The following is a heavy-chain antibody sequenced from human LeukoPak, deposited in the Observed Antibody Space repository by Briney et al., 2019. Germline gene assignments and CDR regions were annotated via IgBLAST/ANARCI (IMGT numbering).Heavy chain of an antibody. D-gene: IGHD2-2*01. Sequence: GGSLRLSCAAFGFTFSDYYMNWIRQAPGKGLEWVSYISTSGSTIYYSDSVKGRFTISRDNAKNSLYLQMNSLRAEDTAVYYCAREHCSTTSCWSDTWGQGTLVTVYS. CDR3: AREHCSTTSCWSDT. J-gene: IGHJ5*02. CDR2: ISTSGSTI. CDR1: GFTFSDYY. V-gene: IGHV3-11*01.